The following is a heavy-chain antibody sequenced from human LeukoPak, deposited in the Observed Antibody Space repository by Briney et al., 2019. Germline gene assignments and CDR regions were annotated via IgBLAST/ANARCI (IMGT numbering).Heavy chain of an antibody. Sequence: PGGSLRLSCAASGFTFSSYWMHWVRHAPGKGLVWVSRINSDGSSTNFADSVKGRFTISRDNAKNSLYLQMNSLRAEDTAMYYCARDERYDSSGYPFDYWGQGTLVTVSS. CDR3: ARDERYDSSGYPFDY. J-gene: IGHJ4*02. V-gene: IGHV3-74*01. CDR2: INSDGSST. D-gene: IGHD3-22*01. CDR1: GFTFSSYW.